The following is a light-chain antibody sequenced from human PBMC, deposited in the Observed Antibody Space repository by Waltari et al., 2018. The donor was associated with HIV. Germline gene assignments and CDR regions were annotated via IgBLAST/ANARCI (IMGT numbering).Light chain of an antibody. CDR2: AAS. J-gene: IGKJ2*01. CDR1: QFISTS. Sequence: DIQMTQSPSSMSASLGDTVTLTCRASQFISTSLAWYQQRPSRAPKLLIFAASRLQSGVPSRFSGGGSGTQFTLTINRLQPEDLATYYCQQAFSFPHTFGQGT. CDR3: QQAFSFPHT. V-gene: IGKV1-12*01.